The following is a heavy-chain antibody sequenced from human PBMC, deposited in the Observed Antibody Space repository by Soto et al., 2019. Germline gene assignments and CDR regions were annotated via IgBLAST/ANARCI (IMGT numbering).Heavy chain of an antibody. J-gene: IGHJ5*02. CDR3: ARVGYDILSGYFRGNWLDP. CDR1: GFTVSSNY. Sequence: GGSLRLSCEASGFTVSSNYMSWVRQAPGKGLEWVSVIYSGGTPYYTDSVKGRFTISRDNSKNTLYLQMNSLRAEDTAVYHCARVGYDILSGYFRGNWLDPWGQGTLVTVSS. V-gene: IGHV3-66*01. CDR2: IYSGGTP. D-gene: IGHD3-9*01.